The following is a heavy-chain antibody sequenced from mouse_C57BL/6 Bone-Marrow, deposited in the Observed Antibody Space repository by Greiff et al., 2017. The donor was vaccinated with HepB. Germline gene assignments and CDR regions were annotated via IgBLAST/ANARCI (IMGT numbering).Heavy chain of an antibody. J-gene: IGHJ2*01. D-gene: IGHD2-4*01. Sequence: VQVVESGAELVRPGTSVKVSCKASGYAFTNYLIEWVKQRPGQGLEWIGVINPGSGGTNYNEKFKGKATLTADKSSSTAYMQLSSLTSEDSAVYFCARSSYDYDDYWGQGTTLTVSS. CDR1: GYAFTNYL. CDR2: INPGSGGT. CDR3: ARSSYDYDDY. V-gene: IGHV1-54*01.